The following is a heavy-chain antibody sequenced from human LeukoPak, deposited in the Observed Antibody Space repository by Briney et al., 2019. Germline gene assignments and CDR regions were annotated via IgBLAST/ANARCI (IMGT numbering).Heavy chain of an antibody. CDR3: GRDRSGGYSVDY. J-gene: IGHJ4*02. CDR2: MYHSGST. D-gene: IGHD1-26*01. V-gene: IGHV4-38-2*02. CDR1: GYSISSGYY. Sequence: PSETLSLTCAVSGYSISSGYYWGWIRQPPGKGLEWIASMYHSGSTYYNPSLQSRVTLSADTSKNQFSLKMSSVTAADTAGYYCGRDRSGGYSVDYWGQGTLVTVS.